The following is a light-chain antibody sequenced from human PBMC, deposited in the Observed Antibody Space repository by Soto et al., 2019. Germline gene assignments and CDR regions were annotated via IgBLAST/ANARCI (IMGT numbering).Light chain of an antibody. CDR1: SSDVGAYNY. Sequence: QSALTQPASVSGSPGQSITISCTGTSSDVGAYNYVSWYQQHPGKAPKLIISEVSNRPSGVSNRFSGSKSGNTASLTISGHEAEDEADYYCSSYTSSSTVVFGGGTKLTVL. CDR2: EVS. J-gene: IGLJ2*01. CDR3: SSYTSSSTVV. V-gene: IGLV2-14*01.